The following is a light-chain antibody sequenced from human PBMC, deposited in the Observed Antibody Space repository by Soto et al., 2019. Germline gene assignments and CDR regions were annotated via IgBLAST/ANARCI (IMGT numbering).Light chain of an antibody. CDR1: QGIXHY. CDR2: HXS. Sequence: TQSPYSLYTFARDRVYITCRASQGIXHYLAWYHQQPVKAPELMIYHXSTLQRGGPSRLSGSGSGTDVTLTISIVEAEYLAVYCYQHEGGARRTFGQGTKVDIK. CDR3: QHEGGARRT. J-gene: IGKJ1*01. V-gene: IGKV1-9*01.